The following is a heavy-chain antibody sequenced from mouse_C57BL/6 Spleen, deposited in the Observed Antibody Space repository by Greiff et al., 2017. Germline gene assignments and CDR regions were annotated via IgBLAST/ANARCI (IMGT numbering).Heavy chain of an antibody. Sequence: DVMLVESGGGLVKPGGSLKLSCAASGFTFSSYAMSWVRQTPEKRLEWVATISDGGSYTYYPDNVKGRFTISRDNAKNNLYLQMSHLKSEDTAMYYCAREYYYGSAMDYWGQGTSVTVSS. V-gene: IGHV5-4*01. CDR1: GFTFSSYA. CDR3: AREYYYGSAMDY. D-gene: IGHD1-1*01. CDR2: ISDGGSYT. J-gene: IGHJ4*01.